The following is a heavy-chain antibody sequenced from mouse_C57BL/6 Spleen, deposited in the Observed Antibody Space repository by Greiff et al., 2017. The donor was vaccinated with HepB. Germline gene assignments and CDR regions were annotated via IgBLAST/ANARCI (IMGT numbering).Heavy chain of an antibody. CDR2: INPNNGGT. V-gene: IGHV1-22*01. Sequence: EVKLMESGPELVKPGASVKMSCKASGYTFTDYNMHWVKQSHGKSLEWIGYINPNNGGTSYNQKFKGKATLTVNKSSSTAYMELRSLTSEDSAVYYCAREDYDYDDGYAMDYWGQGTSVTVSS. CDR3: AREDYDYDDGYAMDY. J-gene: IGHJ4*01. CDR1: GYTFTDYN. D-gene: IGHD2-4*01.